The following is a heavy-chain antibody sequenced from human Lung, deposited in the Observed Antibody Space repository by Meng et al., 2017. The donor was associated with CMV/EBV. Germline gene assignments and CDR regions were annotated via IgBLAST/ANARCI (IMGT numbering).Heavy chain of an antibody. CDR2: IIPILGIA. CDR1: GGTFSSYT. V-gene: IGHV1-69*04. CDR3: ARDSSGDSSPGDYYYYGMDV. J-gene: IGHJ6*02. D-gene: IGHD3-22*01. Sequence: SXXVSCKASGGTFSSYTISWVRQAPGQGLEWMGRIIPILGIANYAQKFQGRVTITADKSTSTAYMELSSLRSEDTAVYYCARDSSGDSSPGDYYYYGMDVWGQGXTVTVSS.